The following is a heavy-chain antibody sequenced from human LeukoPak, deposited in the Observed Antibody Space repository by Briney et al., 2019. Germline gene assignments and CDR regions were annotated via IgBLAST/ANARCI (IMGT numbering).Heavy chain of an antibody. Sequence: PGGSLRLSCSASGFTFSSYAMHWVRQAPGKGLEYVSANSSNGGSTYYADSVKGRFTISRDNSKNTLYLQMSSLRAEDTAVYYCVKAPSSIAAAGRFDYWGQGTLVTVSS. J-gene: IGHJ4*02. D-gene: IGHD6-13*01. CDR3: VKAPSSIAAAGRFDY. V-gene: IGHV3-64D*06. CDR1: GFTFSSYA. CDR2: NSSNGGST.